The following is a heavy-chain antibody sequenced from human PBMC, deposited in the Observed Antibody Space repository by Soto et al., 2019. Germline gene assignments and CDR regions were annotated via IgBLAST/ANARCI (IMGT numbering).Heavy chain of an antibody. J-gene: IGHJ4*02. V-gene: IGHV4-39*01. D-gene: IGHD1-26*01. CDR1: GYSVSTNNYY. Sequence: QLQLQESGPGPVKPSETLSLTCTVSGYSVSTNNYYWGWIRQPPGKGLEWIGSIAYNGGTYYNPSLKGRVTISLDTSKNQFSLRLRSVSAADTAVYFCATGGGVVLAIPNDYWGQGSLVTVSS. CDR3: ATGGGVVLAIPNDY. CDR2: IAYNGGT.